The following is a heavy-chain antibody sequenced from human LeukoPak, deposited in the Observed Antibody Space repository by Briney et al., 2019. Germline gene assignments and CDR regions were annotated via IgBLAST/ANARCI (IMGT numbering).Heavy chain of an antibody. Sequence: GGSLRLSCTASGFTFSSYGMHWVRQAPGKGLEGLTFIRYDGTNKYHADSVKGRFTISRDNSQNTLYLQMNSLRAEDTAVYYCASDGCASTSCYVDPWGQGTLVTVSA. CDR2: IRYDGTNK. J-gene: IGHJ5*02. CDR3: ASDGCASTSCYVDP. D-gene: IGHD2-2*01. V-gene: IGHV3-30*02. CDR1: GFTFSSYG.